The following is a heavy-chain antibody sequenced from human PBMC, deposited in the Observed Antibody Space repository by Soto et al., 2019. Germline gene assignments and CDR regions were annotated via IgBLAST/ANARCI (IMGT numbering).Heavy chain of an antibody. V-gene: IGHV1-69*08. CDR1: GGTFTSHT. J-gene: IGHJ2*01. D-gene: IGHD5-12*01. CDR2: INPLLGAT. Sequence: QVQLVQSGAEVKKPGSSVKVSCRASGGTFTSHTINWVRQAPGQGLEWMGRINPLLGATNYAPKFQGRIPITADKSTNTGYMELSSLRSDDTAVFFCARALSWSGDDWYFDLWGRGTLVIVSS. CDR3: ARALSWSGDDWYFDL.